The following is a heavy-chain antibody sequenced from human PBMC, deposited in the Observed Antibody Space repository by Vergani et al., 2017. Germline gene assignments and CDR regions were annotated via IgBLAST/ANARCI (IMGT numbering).Heavy chain of an antibody. Sequence: EVQLLESGGGLVQPGGSLRLSCAASGFTFSSYAMSWVRQAPGKGLEWVSAISGSGGSTYYADSVKGRFTISRDNSNNTLYLQMNSLRAEDTAVYYCARERVNYYDSTGSDAFDIWGQGTMVTVSS. CDR1: GFTFSSYA. CDR3: ARERVNYYDSTGSDAFDI. D-gene: IGHD3-22*01. V-gene: IGHV3-23*01. J-gene: IGHJ3*02. CDR2: ISGSGGST.